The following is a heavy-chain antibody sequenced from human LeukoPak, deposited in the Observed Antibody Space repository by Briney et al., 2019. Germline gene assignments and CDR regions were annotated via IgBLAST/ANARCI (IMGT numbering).Heavy chain of an antibody. Sequence: ASVKVSCKPTGYRFTAYYLFWMRQAPGQGLECMGWINLYNGATKYAQRFQSSVTMTRDTSISTAYMELSRLRSDDTATYYCASWAGGNEPVASFDYWGQGTLVTVSS. CDR2: INLYNGAT. V-gene: IGHV1-2*02. CDR3: ASWAGGNEPVASFDY. CDR1: GYRFTAYY. D-gene: IGHD1-14*01. J-gene: IGHJ4*02.